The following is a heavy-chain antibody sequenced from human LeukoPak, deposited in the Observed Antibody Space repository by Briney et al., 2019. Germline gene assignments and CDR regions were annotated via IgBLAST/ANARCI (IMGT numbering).Heavy chain of an antibody. CDR3: EGTLTTRLFTVDV. Sequence: SETLSLTCAVYGGSFSAYYWSWIRQPPGKGLEWIGEINHSGNTNYNPSLKSRVTISVDTSKNQFSLKLSSVTAADTAVYYCEGTLTTRLFTVDVWGKGTTVTVSS. D-gene: IGHD4-11*01. CDR1: GGSFSAYY. CDR2: INHSGNT. V-gene: IGHV4-34*01. J-gene: IGHJ6*04.